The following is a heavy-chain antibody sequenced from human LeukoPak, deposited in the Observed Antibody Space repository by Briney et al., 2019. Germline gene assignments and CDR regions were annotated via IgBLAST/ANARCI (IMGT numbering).Heavy chain of an antibody. CDR1: GGSISGYY. Sequence: SETLSLTCTVSGGSISGYYYSWIRQPPGEGLEWIGYIYYSGSTNYNPSLKSRVAISVDTSKKQFSLKLSSVTAADTALYYCARGVAASLYGLWGQGTLVTVSS. J-gene: IGHJ4*02. V-gene: IGHV4-59*01. CDR2: IYYSGST. D-gene: IGHD6-13*01. CDR3: ARGVAASLYGL.